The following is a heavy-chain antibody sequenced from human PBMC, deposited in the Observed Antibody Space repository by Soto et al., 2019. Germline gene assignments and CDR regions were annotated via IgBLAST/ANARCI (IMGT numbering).Heavy chain of an antibody. CDR1: GFTLSSYG. Sequence: QVQLVESGGGVVQPGRSLRLSCAASGFTLSSYGMHWVRQAPGKGLEWVAVIWYDGSNKYYADSVKGRFTISRDNSKNALYLQMNSLRAEDTAVYYCASSSSSVPWYVDYWGQGTLVTVSS. CDR3: ASSSSSVPWYVDY. V-gene: IGHV3-33*01. D-gene: IGHD6-19*01. J-gene: IGHJ4*02. CDR2: IWYDGSNK.